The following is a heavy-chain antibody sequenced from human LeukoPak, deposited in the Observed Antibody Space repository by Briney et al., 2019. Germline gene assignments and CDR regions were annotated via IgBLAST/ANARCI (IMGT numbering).Heavy chain of an antibody. J-gene: IGHJ4*02. CDR2: IYYSGST. V-gene: IGHV4-59*01. Sequence: PSETLSLTCTVSGDSISSYYWNWIRQPPGKGLEWIGYIYYSGSTNYNTSLKSRLIISVDTSKNQFSLKLSSVTAADTAVYYCARYVWGSYPTFEDYWGQGTLVTVCS. CDR1: GDSISSYY. D-gene: IGHD3-16*02. CDR3: ARYVWGSYPTFEDY.